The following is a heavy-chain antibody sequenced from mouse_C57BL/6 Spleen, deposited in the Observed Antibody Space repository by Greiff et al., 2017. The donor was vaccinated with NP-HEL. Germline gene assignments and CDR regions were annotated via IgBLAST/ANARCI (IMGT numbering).Heavy chain of an antibody. Sequence: VQLQQSGAELARPGASVKLSCKASGYTFTSYGISWVKQRTGQGLEWIGEIYPRSGNTYYNEKFKGKATLTADKSSSTAYMELRSLTSEDSAVYFCARLEISSSGFYYAMDYWGQGTSVTVSS. CDR3: ARLEISSSGFYYAMDY. CDR2: IYPRSGNT. J-gene: IGHJ4*01. D-gene: IGHD3-1*01. CDR1: GYTFTSYG. V-gene: IGHV1-81*01.